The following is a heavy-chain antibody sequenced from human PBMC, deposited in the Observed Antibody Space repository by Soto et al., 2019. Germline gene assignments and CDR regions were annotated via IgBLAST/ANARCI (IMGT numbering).Heavy chain of an antibody. D-gene: IGHD6-13*01. CDR1: GFIFDDYA. CDR3: AKDVAYSSRGGYFDY. J-gene: IGHJ4*02. CDR2: ISWNSGNI. V-gene: IGHV3-9*01. Sequence: EVQLVESGGGLVQPGRSLRLSCAASGFIFDDYAMHWVRQAPGKGLEWVSGISWNSGNIGYADSVKGRFTISRDNAKNSLYLQMNSLRAEDTALYYCAKDVAYSSRGGYFDYWGQGTLVSVSS.